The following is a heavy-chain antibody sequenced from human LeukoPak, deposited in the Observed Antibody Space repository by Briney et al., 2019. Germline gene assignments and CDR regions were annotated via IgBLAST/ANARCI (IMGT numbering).Heavy chain of an antibody. CDR3: AKGGKWDVTPFDY. CDR1: GFTFTSYS. CDR2: ISGGGGST. D-gene: IGHD1-26*01. V-gene: IGHV3-23*01. Sequence: RSGGSLRLSCAASGFTFTSYSMNWVRQAPGKGLEWVSTISGGGGSTHYADSVKGRFTISRDNSKNTLYLQVNSLRAEDTAVYYCAKGGKWDVTPFDYWGQGTLVTVSS. J-gene: IGHJ4*02.